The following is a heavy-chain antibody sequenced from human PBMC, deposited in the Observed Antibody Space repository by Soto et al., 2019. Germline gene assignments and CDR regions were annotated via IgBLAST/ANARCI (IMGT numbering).Heavy chain of an antibody. CDR3: AKDSFINLRGYDSY. J-gene: IGHJ4*02. CDR2: ISGSGDST. Sequence: EVQLLESGGGLVQPGGSLRLSCAASGFTFSTYAMIWVRQAPGKGLEWVSAISGSGDSTYYADSVKGRFTISRDNSKKTLYLQMSSLRAEDTAIYYCAKDSFINLRGYDSYWGQGTLVTVSA. V-gene: IGHV3-23*01. CDR1: GFTFSTYA. D-gene: IGHD5-12*01.